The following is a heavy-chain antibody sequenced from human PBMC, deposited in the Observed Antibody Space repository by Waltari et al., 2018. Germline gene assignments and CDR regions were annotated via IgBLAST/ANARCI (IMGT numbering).Heavy chain of an antibody. J-gene: IGHJ3*02. D-gene: IGHD2-21*02. CDR2: IYDSGST. CDR3: ASCGGDCLGGFDI. CDR1: GDSVSSGDYS. V-gene: IGHV4-30-4*07. Sequence: QVQLQESGPGLVKPSQTLSLTCTVSGDSVSSGDYSWDWIRQPPGKRLEWFGYIYDSGSTYYSPSLKSRVTISVDTSNNPFALKLSSVTAADTAVYYCASCGGDCLGGFDIWGQGTMVTVSS.